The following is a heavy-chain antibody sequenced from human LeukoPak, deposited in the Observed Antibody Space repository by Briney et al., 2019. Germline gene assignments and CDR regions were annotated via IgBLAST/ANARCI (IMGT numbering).Heavy chain of an antibody. Sequence: PSQTLSLTCAVYGGSFSGYYWSWIRQPPGKGLEWIGEINHSGSTNYNPSLKSRVTISVDTSKNQFSLKLSSVTAADTAVYYCARGGKYTIFGVAKHGRALAYWGQGTLVTVSS. D-gene: IGHD3-3*01. CDR3: ARGGKYTIFGVAKHGRALAY. CDR1: GGSFSGYY. CDR2: INHSGST. V-gene: IGHV4-34*01. J-gene: IGHJ4*02.